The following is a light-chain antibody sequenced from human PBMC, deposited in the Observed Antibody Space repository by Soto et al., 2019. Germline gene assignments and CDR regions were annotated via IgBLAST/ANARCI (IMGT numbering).Light chain of an antibody. V-gene: IGKV1-5*01. J-gene: IGKJ1*01. CDR3: QQYDSYPRT. CDR2: DAS. Sequence: DIQMTQSPSTLSASVGDRVTITCRASQSISGWLAWYQQKPGKAPKVLIYDASSLESGVPSRFSGSGGGTEFTLTISSLQTDDSATYYCQQYDSYPRTFGQGTKVEIK. CDR1: QSISGW.